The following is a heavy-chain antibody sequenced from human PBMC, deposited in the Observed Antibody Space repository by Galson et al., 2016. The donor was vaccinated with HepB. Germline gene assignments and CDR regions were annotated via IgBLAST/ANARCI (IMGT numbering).Heavy chain of an antibody. CDR3: AKIKGRWVADY. V-gene: IGHV3-23*01. CDR1: GFTFSSYG. CDR2: ISGSGGNT. Sequence: SLRLSCAASGFTFSSYGMHWVRQAPRKGLEWVSGISGSGGNTYYADSVKGRFTISRDNSKNTLYLQMNSLRAEDTAVYYCAKIKGRWVADYWGQGTLVTV. D-gene: IGHD2-15*01. J-gene: IGHJ4*02.